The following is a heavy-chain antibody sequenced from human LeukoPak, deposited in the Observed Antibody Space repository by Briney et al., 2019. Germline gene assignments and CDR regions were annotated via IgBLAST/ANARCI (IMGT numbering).Heavy chain of an antibody. CDR1: GFTFSSYS. Sequence: GGSLRLSXAASGFTFSSYSMNWVRQAPGKGLEWVSYISSSSSTIYYADSVKGRFTISRDNAKNSLYLQMNSLRAEDTAVYYCARAGFEDCSSTSCTYYFDYWGQGTLVTVSS. CDR2: ISSSSSTI. CDR3: ARAGFEDCSSTSCTYYFDY. V-gene: IGHV3-48*01. D-gene: IGHD2-2*01. J-gene: IGHJ4*02.